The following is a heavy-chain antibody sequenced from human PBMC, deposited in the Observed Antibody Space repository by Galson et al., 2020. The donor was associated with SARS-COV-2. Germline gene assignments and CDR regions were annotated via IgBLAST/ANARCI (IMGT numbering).Heavy chain of an antibody. CDR3: ARGDAAGVPEY. Sequence: GLEWVAVLSPDGRETYYRDSLKGRFTISRDNSRNTLLLQMNALRPDDTAVYYCARGDAAGVPEYWGQGTLVVVSS. CDR2: LSPDGRET. D-gene: IGHD6-25*01. J-gene: IGHJ4*02. V-gene: IGHV3-30*03.